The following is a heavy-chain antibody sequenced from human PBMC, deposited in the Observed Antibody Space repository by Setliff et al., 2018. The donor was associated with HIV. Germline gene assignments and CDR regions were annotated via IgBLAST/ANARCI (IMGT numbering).Heavy chain of an antibody. CDR3: TRKLAPGHGMDV. CDR2: INQDGSEK. J-gene: IGHJ6*02. D-gene: IGHD3-3*02. Sequence: PGGSLRLSCAASGFTFTSYWMIWVRQAPGKGLGWVANINQDGSEKNYVDSVKGRFTISRDNAKNSLYLQMDSLRVEDTTVYYCTRKLAPGHGMDVWGQGTTVTVSS. CDR1: GFTFTSYW. V-gene: IGHV3-7*01.